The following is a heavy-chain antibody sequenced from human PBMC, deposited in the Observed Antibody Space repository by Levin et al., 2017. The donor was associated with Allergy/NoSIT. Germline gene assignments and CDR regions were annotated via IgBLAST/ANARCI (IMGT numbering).Heavy chain of an antibody. V-gene: IGHV3-23*01. CDR1: GFTFSKYA. CDR3: ARLERPARVYDSSASFDL. J-gene: IGHJ3*01. Sequence: GGSLRLSCAASGFTFSKYAINWVRQAPGKGLEWVSGMRDSGYYAESVKGRFTISRDNSKNMINLQMISLRAEDTAVYYCARLERPARVYDSSASFDLWGQGTMVTVSS. D-gene: IGHD3-22*01. CDR2: MRDSG.